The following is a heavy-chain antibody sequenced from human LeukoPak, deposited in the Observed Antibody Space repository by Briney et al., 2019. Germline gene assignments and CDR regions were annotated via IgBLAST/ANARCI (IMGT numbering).Heavy chain of an antibody. J-gene: IGHJ6*02. CDR2: IRSKAYGGTT. D-gene: IGHD3-22*01. V-gene: IGHV3-49*01. Sequence: GGSLRLSCTASGFTFGDYAMSWFRQAPGKGLEWVGFIRSKAYGGTTEYTASVKGRFTISRDDSKSIAYLQMNSLKTEDTAVYYCTSPEAYDSSGYYPGMDVWGQGTTVTVSS. CDR3: TSPEAYDSSGYYPGMDV. CDR1: GFTFGDYA.